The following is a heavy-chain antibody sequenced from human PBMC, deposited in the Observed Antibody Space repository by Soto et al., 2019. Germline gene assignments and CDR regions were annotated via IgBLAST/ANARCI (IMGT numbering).Heavy chain of an antibody. CDR1: GGSSTNYA. CDR3: SRSLYISGWVNWYFDL. J-gene: IGHJ2*01. V-gene: IGHV1-69*06. Sequence: QVQLVQSGTEVQKPGSSVEVSCTASGGSSTNYALSWVRQAPGQGLEWMGGIIPVFGTPNYSPNFQDRVTITADKSTATVYMELTSLRLEDTAMYFCSRSLYISGWVNWYFDLWGRGTLVTVSS. D-gene: IGHD6-19*01. CDR2: IIPVFGTP.